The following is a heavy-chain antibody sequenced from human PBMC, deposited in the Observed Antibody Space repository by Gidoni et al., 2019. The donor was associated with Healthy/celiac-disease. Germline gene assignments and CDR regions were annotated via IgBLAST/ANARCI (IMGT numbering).Heavy chain of an antibody. V-gene: IGHV3-15*01. J-gene: IGHJ4*02. Sequence: EVQLVESGGGLVTPGGSLRLSCAASGFTFSNAWMSWVRQAPGKGLEWVGRIKSKTDGGTTDYAAPVKGRFTISRDDAKNTLYLQMNSLKTEDTAVYYCTTGDSSGWYYFDYWGQGTLVTVSS. CDR1: GFTFSNAW. CDR3: TTGDSSGWYYFDY. D-gene: IGHD6-19*01. CDR2: IKSKTDGGTT.